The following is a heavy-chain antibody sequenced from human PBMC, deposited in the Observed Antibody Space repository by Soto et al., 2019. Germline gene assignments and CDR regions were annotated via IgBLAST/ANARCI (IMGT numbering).Heavy chain of an antibody. D-gene: IGHD6-13*01. V-gene: IGHV3-23*01. CDR2: ISGGGEIT. CDR3: TKPSGFCRSWYCFDY. J-gene: IGHJ4*02. Sequence: WGSLRLSCAASGFTFSSYAMSWVRQTPEKGLEWVATISGGGEITNYADSVRGRFIISRDTSKRTIYLQMNGLRVEDTAVYFCTKPSGFCRSWYCFDYWGQGISVTVSS. CDR1: GFTFSSYA.